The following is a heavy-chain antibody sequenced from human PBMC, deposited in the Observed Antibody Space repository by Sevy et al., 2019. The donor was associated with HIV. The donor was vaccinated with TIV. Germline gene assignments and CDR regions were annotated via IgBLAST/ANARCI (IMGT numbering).Heavy chain of an antibody. V-gene: IGHV3-23*01. D-gene: IGHD3-10*01. J-gene: IGHJ6*02. CDR1: GFNFISHA. CDR3: AKDRGSDHYYGMDV. Sequence: GGSLRLSCAASGFNFISHAMSWVRQAPGKGLEWVSSISSSGSNTYYADSVKGRLTISRGNSKNTLYLQMNRLRADDTAVYYCAKDRGSDHYYGMDVWGQGTTVTVSS. CDR2: ISSSGSNT.